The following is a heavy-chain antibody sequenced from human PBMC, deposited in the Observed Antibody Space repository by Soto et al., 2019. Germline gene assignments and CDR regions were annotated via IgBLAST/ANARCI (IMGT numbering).Heavy chain of an antibody. Sequence: ETLSLTCTVSGGSISSYYWSWIRQPPGKGLEWIGYIYYSGSTNYNPSLKSRVTISVDTSKNQFSLKLSSVTAAETAVYCCARSSRRIEVVPSAECDPWGQGTLVTVSS. V-gene: IGHV4-59*01. CDR2: IYYSGST. J-gene: IGHJ5*02. CDR1: GGSISSYY. D-gene: IGHD2-2*01. CDR3: ARSSRRIEVVPSAECDP.